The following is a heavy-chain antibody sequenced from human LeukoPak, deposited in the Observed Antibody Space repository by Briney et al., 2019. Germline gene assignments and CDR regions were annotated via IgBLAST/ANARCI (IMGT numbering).Heavy chain of an antibody. V-gene: IGHV1-69*13. J-gene: IGHJ3*02. CDR1: GGTFSSYA. CDR3: ARGLAVAGTTRERNAFDI. CDR2: IIPIFGTA. Sequence: SVKVSCKASGGTFSSYAISWVRQAPGQGLEWMGGIIPIFGTANYAQKFQGRVTITADESTSTAYMELSSLRSEDTAVYYCARGLAVAGTTRERNAFDIWGQGTMVTVSS. D-gene: IGHD6-19*01.